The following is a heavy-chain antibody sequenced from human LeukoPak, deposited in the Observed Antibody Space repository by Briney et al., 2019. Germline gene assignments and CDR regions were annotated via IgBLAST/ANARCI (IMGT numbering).Heavy chain of an antibody. V-gene: IGHV4-39*01. J-gene: IGHJ4*02. CDR3: ARQTGSGLFILP. Sequence: TSETLSLTCSVSGGSIRSTTYYWGWICQPPGKGLEWIGSIYYSGNTYYSPSLMSRVTISVDTSKNQFSLRLTSVTAADTAVYYCARQTGSGLFILPGGQGTLVTVSS. CDR1: GGSIRSTTYY. D-gene: IGHD3/OR15-3a*01. CDR2: IYYSGNT.